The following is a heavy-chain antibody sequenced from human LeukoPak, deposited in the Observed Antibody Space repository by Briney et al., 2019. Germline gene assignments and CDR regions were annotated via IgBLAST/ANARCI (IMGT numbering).Heavy chain of an antibody. V-gene: IGHV3-23*01. Sequence: GGSLRLSCAASGFTFSSYGMSWVRQAPGKGLEWVSAISGSGGSTYYADSVKGRFTISRDNSKNTLYLQMNSLRAEDTAVYYCAKGGAVSSKSITLIRGTRKYYYYMDVWGKGTTVTVSS. CDR2: ISGSGGST. J-gene: IGHJ6*03. D-gene: IGHD3-10*01. CDR1: GFTFSSYG. CDR3: AKGGAVSSKSITLIRGTRKYYYYMDV.